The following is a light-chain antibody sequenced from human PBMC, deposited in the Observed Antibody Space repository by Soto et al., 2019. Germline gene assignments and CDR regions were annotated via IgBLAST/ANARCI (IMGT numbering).Light chain of an antibody. J-gene: IGKJ1*01. Sequence: DIQMTQSPSTLSASVGDRVTITCRASQSISSWLAWYQQKPGKAPKFLMYKASNLESGVPLRFSGSGSETEFTLTISSLQPDDFAIYYCQHYKSYPWTFGQGTKVELK. CDR1: QSISSW. CDR3: QHYKSYPWT. V-gene: IGKV1-5*03. CDR2: KAS.